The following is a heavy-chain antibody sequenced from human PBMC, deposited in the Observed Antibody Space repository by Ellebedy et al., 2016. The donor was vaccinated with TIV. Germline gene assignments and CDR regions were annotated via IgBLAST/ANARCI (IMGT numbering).Heavy chain of an antibody. Sequence: GGSLRLXCEGSGYSFSNHWITWVRQMPGKGLEWMGRINPGDPYADYSPSFQGHVTISADTSISTAYLQWSSLKASDTAMYYCARPQINGYDYWGQGTLVTVSS. CDR2: INPGDPYA. CDR3: ARPQINGYDY. D-gene: IGHD5-24*01. CDR1: GYSFSNHW. J-gene: IGHJ4*02. V-gene: IGHV5-10-1*01.